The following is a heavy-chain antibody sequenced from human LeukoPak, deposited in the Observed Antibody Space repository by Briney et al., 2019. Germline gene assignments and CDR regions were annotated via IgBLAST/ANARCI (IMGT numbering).Heavy chain of an antibody. CDR1: VGSSNRYW. Sequence: AETLSPTCSVSVGSSNRYWWSWIRQPAGKGLEFMGRIYTTGMSNYNPSLKGRVSMSVDTSKNQFSLELRSVTAADAAVYFCARAGSTLSSYRFDYWGQGALVTVSS. CDR3: ARAGSTLSSYRFDY. J-gene: IGHJ4*02. D-gene: IGHD2-15*01. CDR2: IYTTGMS. V-gene: IGHV4-4*07.